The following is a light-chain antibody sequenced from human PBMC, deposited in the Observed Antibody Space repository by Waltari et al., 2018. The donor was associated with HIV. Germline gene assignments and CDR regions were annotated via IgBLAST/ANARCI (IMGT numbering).Light chain of an antibody. Sequence: DIQMPQSQPSLSASVGDRVSVTCRASQSIDNSVNWYQEEPEKAPNLLVYGASTLQNGVPSRFSGSGSGTDFTLAINSLQPEDLATYYCQRSYNVPYTFGQGTKLQIK. CDR2: GAS. V-gene: IGKV1-39*01. J-gene: IGKJ2*01. CDR3: QRSYNVPYT. CDR1: QSIDNS.